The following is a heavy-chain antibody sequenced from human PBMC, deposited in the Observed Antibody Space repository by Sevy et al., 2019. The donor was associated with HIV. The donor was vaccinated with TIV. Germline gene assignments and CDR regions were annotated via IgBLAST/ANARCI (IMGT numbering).Heavy chain of an antibody. V-gene: IGHV1-24*01. CDR3: ATTKDYYEDSGSPFDY. CDR2: FDPEDGET. D-gene: IGHD3-22*01. J-gene: IGHJ4*02. Sequence: ASVKVSCKVSGYTLTKLSMHWVRQAPGKGLEWMGSFDPEDGETIYQQKLKGRGTMTEDTSTDTAYMELSSLRSENTAVYYCATTKDYYEDSGSPFDYWGQGTLVTVSS. CDR1: GYTLTKLS.